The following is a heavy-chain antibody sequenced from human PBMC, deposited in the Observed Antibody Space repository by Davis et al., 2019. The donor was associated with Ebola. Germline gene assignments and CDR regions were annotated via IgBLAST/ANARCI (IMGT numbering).Heavy chain of an antibody. V-gene: IGHV1-3*01. CDR3: AGDFLRGEDY. D-gene: IGHD3-10*01. CDR1: GYIFTSYA. CDR2: INAGNGNT. J-gene: IGHJ4*02. Sequence: ASVKVSCKASGYIFTSYAMHWVRQAPGQRLEWMGWINAGNGNTKYSQKFQGRVTITRDTSASTSYMAMGSVRSEDTAVYYCAGDFLRGEDYWGQGTLVTVSS.